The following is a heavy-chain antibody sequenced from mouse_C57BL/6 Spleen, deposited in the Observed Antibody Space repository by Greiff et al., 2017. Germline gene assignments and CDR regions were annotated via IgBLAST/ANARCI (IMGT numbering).Heavy chain of an antibody. CDR3: GGYFDY. Sequence: QVQLQQPGAELVRPGTSVKLSCKASGYTFTSYWMHWVKQRPGQGLEWIGVIDPSDSYTNYNQKFKGKATLTVDTSSSTAYMQLSSLTSEDSAVYYWGGYFDYWGQGTTLTVSS. CDR2: IDPSDSYT. J-gene: IGHJ2*01. V-gene: IGHV1-59*01. D-gene: IGHD1-1*02. CDR1: GYTFTSYW.